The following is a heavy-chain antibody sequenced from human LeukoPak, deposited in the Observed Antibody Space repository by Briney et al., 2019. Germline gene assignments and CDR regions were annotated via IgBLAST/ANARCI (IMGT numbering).Heavy chain of an antibody. CDR3: ARDENGYVWGSFRA. CDR2: IYYSGST. D-gene: IGHD3-16*02. Sequence: SETLSLTCAVSGGSISSSSYYWGWIRQPPGKGLEWIGNIYYSGSTYYNPSLESRVTMSLDTSKNQFSLKLSSVTAADTAVYYCARDENGYVWGSFRAWGQGTLVTVSS. J-gene: IGHJ5*02. V-gene: IGHV4-39*07. CDR1: GGSISSSSYY.